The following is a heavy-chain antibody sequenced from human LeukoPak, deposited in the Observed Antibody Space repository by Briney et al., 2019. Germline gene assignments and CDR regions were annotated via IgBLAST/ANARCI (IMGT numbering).Heavy chain of an antibody. D-gene: IGHD2-21*02. CDR2: INQDGSEK. J-gene: IGHJ4*02. CDR3: AKEVDCPSDCLFFHS. CDR1: GFTFSSYW. V-gene: IGHV3-7*03. Sequence: PGGSLRLSCAASGFTFSSYWMSWVRQAPGKGLEWVANINQDGSEKYDVDSAKGRFTISRDNAKNSLYLQMNSLRPEDTALYHCAKEVDCPSDCLFFHSWGQGTLVTVSS.